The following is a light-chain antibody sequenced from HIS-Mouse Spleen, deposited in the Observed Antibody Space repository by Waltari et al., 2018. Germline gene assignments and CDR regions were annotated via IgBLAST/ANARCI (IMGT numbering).Light chain of an antibody. CDR1: QGISSY. CDR2: AAS. CDR3: QQLNSYPPS. Sequence: DIQLTQSPSFLSASVGDRVTITCRASQGISSYLAWYQQKPGKAPKLLIYAASTLQSRVPSRVSCSGSGTEFTLTISSLQPEDFATYYCQQLNSYPPSFGQGTKVEIK. J-gene: IGKJ1*01. V-gene: IGKV1-9*01.